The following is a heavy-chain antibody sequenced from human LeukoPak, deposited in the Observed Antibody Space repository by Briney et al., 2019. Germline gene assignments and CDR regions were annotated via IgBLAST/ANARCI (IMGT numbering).Heavy chain of an antibody. J-gene: IGHJ4*02. Sequence: SETLSLTCTVSGGSISSYYWSWIRQPPGKGLEWIGYIYYSGSTNYNPSLKSRVTISVDTSKNQFSLKLSSVTAADTAVYYCARDSGLAQLWSDYWGQGTLVTVSS. D-gene: IGHD5-18*01. CDR2: IYYSGST. CDR1: GGSISSYY. V-gene: IGHV4-59*01. CDR3: ARDSGLAQLWSDY.